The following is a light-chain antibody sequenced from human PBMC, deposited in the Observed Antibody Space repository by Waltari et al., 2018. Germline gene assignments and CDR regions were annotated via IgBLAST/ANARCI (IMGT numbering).Light chain of an antibody. V-gene: IGKV1-5*03. Sequence: DIQMTQSPSTLSASVGDRVTITCRASQSIGSWLAWYQQKPGKAPKVLIYKASTVESGVPSRFSGSGSGTEFTLTISSLQPDDFASYYCLVYQSFSSWTFGQGTKVEI. J-gene: IGKJ1*01. CDR1: QSIGSW. CDR2: KAS. CDR3: LVYQSFSSWT.